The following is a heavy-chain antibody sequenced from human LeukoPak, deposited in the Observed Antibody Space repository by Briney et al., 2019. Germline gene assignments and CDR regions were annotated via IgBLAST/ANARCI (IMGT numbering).Heavy chain of an antibody. D-gene: IGHD2-15*01. CDR2: IYYSGST. J-gene: IGHJ2*01. CDR1: GGSISSYY. V-gene: IGHV4-59*01. CDR3: ARDRCSGGSCYSGPYWYFDL. Sequence: SETLSLTCTVSGGSISSYYWSWIRQPPGKGLEWIGYIYYSGSTNYNPSLKSRVTISVDTSKNQFSLKLSSVTAADTAVYYCARDRCSGGSCYSGPYWYFDLWGRGTLVTVSS.